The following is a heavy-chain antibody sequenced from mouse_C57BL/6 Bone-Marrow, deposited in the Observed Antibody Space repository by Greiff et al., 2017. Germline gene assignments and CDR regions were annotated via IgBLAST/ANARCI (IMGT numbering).Heavy chain of an antibody. D-gene: IGHD3-3*01. CDR2: IRSKSNNYAT. V-gene: IGHV10-1*01. Sequence: EVKLQESGGGLVQPKGSLKLSCAASGFSFNTYAMNWVRQAPGKGLEWVARIRSKSNNYATYYADSVKDRFTISRDDSESMLYQQMNNLKTEDTAMYYWVRHSWDRGFAYWGQGTLVTVSA. CDR1: GFSFNTYA. CDR3: VRHSWDRGFAY. J-gene: IGHJ3*01.